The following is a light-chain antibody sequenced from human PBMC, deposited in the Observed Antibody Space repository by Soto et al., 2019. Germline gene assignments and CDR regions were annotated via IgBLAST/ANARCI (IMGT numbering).Light chain of an antibody. CDR3: QQYASSGT. Sequence: EIVLTQSPGTLSLSPGERATLSCRASQSVSNNYLAWYQQKPGQAPRLLIYRASNRATGNPDRFSGSGCETDFSLANSRLEHEDFAVYFCQQYASSGTFGQGTKWDI. CDR1: QSVSNNY. V-gene: IGKV3-20*01. J-gene: IGKJ1*01. CDR2: RAS.